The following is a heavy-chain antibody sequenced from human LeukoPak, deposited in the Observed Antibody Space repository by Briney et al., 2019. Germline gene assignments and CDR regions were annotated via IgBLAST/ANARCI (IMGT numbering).Heavy chain of an antibody. CDR1: GFSLSTSGLG. V-gene: IGHV2-5*02. J-gene: IGHJ4*02. Sequence: APTLVNPTPTLTLTCTFSGFSLSTSGLGVAWIRQPPGKALEWLALIYWDDDKRYSPSLKGRLTIAKNTSKNQVVLTMTNMDPVDTATYYCAQSRFASGSYSPFNYWGQGTLVTVSS. D-gene: IGHD3-10*01. CDR3: AQSRFASGSYSPFNY. CDR2: IYWDDDK.